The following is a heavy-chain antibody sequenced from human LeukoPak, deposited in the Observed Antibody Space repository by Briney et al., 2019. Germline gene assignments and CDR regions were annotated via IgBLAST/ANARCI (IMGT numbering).Heavy chain of an antibody. CDR1: GGSFSGYY. J-gene: IGHJ4*02. D-gene: IGHD3-10*01. V-gene: IGHV4-34*01. CDR3: ARGSRLLWFREASYYFDY. CDR2: INHSGST. Sequence: PSETLSLTCAVYGGSFSGYYWSWIRQPPGKGLEWIGEINHSGSTNYNPSLKSRVPISVDTSKNQFSLKLSSVTAADTAVYYCARGSRLLWFREASYYFDYWGQGTLVTVSS.